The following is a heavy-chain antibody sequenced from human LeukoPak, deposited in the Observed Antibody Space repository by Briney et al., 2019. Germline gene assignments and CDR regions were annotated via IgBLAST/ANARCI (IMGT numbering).Heavy chain of an antibody. CDR3: VRDRGTYRPIDY. CDR1: GLTFSFYW. Sequence: GGSLRLSCAASGLTFSFYWMNWVRQAPGKGLEWVSSISYTGTYIYYADSVKGRFTISRDNAQNSLYLQMNSLRAEDTAIYYCVRDRGTYRPIDYWDQGTLVTVSP. J-gene: IGHJ4*02. D-gene: IGHD1-26*01. V-gene: IGHV3-21*04. CDR2: ISYTGTYI.